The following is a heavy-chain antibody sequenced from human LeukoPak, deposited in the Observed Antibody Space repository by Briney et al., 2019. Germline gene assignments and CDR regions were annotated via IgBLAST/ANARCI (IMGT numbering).Heavy chain of an antibody. J-gene: IGHJ6*02. Sequence: ASVTVSCKASGYTFTSYDINWVRQAPGQGLEWMGWMNPNSGNTGYAQKFQGRVTMTRNTSISTAYMELSSLRSEDTAVYYCARGASPISYCSSTSCYYYYGMDVWGQGTTVTVSS. D-gene: IGHD2-2*01. V-gene: IGHV1-8*01. CDR1: GYTFTSYD. CDR2: MNPNSGNT. CDR3: ARGASPISYCSSTSCYYYYGMDV.